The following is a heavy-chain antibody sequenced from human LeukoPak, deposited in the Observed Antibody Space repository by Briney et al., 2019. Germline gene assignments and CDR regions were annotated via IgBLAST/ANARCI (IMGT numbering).Heavy chain of an antibody. CDR3: ARHHALDYYGSGSYYYGWFDP. D-gene: IGHD3-10*01. CDR1: GGSISGSSYY. Sequence: SETLSLTCTVSGGSISGSSYYWGWMRQPPGKGREWIGSIYYSGSTYYNPSLKSRVTISVDTSKNQFSLKLSSVTAADTAVYYCARHHALDYYGSGSYYYGWFDPWGQGTLVTVSS. J-gene: IGHJ5*02. CDR2: IYYSGST. V-gene: IGHV4-39*01.